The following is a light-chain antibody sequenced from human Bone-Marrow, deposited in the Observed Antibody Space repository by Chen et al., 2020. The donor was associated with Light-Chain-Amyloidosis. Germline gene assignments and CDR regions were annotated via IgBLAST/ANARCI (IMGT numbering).Light chain of an antibody. V-gene: IGLV3-21*02. CDR3: QVWDRSSDRPV. CDR1: NIGSTS. Sequence: SYVRTQPSSVSVAPGQTATIACGGNNIGSTSVHWYQQTPGQAPLLVVYDDSDRPSGIPERLPGSNSGNTATLTISRVEAGDEADYYCQVWDRSSDRPVFGGGTKLTVL. CDR2: DDS. J-gene: IGLJ3*02.